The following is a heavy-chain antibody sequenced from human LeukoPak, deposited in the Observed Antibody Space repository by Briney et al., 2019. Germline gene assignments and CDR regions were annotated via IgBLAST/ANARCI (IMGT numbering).Heavy chain of an antibody. CDR2: IYYSGST. Sequence: NPSETLSLTCTVSGGSISSSSYYWGWIRQPPGKGLEWIGSIYYSGSTYYNPSLKSRITISVDKSENQFSLKLSSVTAADTAVYYCAGVMDIIAAAVNYWGQGTLVTVSS. D-gene: IGHD6-13*01. CDR3: AGVMDIIAAAVNY. V-gene: IGHV4-39*07. J-gene: IGHJ4*02. CDR1: GGSISSSSYY.